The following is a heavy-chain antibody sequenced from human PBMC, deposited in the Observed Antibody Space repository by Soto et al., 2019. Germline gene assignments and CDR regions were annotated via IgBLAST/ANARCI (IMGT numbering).Heavy chain of an antibody. J-gene: IGHJ4*02. D-gene: IGHD2-15*01. Sequence: QVQLVQSGTEVKQPGSSVKVSCKASGGTFSSYTVSWVRQAPGQGLEWMGRIIPLLGIANYAQKFQGRVTITADKSTSTAYMELSSLRSQDTAVYYCASLPVADTLGYWGQGTLVTVSS. CDR2: IIPLLGIA. CDR1: GGTFSSYT. V-gene: IGHV1-69*02. CDR3: ASLPVADTLGY.